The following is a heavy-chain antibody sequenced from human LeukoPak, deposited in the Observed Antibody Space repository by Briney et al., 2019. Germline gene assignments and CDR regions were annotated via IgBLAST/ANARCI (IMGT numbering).Heavy chain of an antibody. CDR2: ISSSSSTI. V-gene: IGHV3-48*04. CDR1: GFTFSSYS. CDR3: AELGITMIGGV. Sequence: GGSLRLSCAASGFTFSSYSMNWVRQAPGKGLEWVSYISSSSSTIYYADSVKGRFTISRDNAKNSLYLQINSLRAEGTAVYYCAELGITMIGGVWGKGTTVTISS. D-gene: IGHD3-10*02. J-gene: IGHJ6*04.